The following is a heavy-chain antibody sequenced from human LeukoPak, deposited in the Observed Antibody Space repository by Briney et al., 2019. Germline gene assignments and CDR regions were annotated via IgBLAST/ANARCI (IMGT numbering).Heavy chain of an antibody. V-gene: IGHV4-61*02. Sequence: PSETLSLTCTVSGGSISSGSFYWSWIRQPAGKGLEWIGRIYTSGSTNYNPSLKSRVTISVDSSKNQFSLKLTSVTAADTAVYYCARGSGTRYAFWSGYQAYYFDYWGQGTLVTVSS. CDR3: ARGSGTRYAFWSGYQAYYFDY. CDR2: IYTSGST. D-gene: IGHD3-3*01. CDR1: GGSISSGSFY. J-gene: IGHJ4*02.